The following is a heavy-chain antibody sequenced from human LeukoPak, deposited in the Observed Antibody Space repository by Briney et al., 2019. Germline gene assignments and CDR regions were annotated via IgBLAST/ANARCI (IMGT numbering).Heavy chain of an antibody. CDR3: ASRDIGQLQNDP. V-gene: IGHV4-39*01. J-gene: IGHJ5*02. CDR1: GGSISDSTYC. Sequence: SETLSLTCTVSGGSISDSTYCWGWIPPPPGQGLKWFGSIYYSGYTYYNPSLRSRLTISIDTSQNQFSLKLTSVTAADTPLYYCASRDIGQLQNDPWGQGTLVTVSS. CDR2: IYYSGYT. D-gene: IGHD1-1*01.